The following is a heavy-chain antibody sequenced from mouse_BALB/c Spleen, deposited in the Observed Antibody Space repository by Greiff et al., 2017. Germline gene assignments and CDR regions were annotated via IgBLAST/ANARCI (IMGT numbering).Heavy chain of an antibody. V-gene: IGHV7-3*02. Sequence: EVKLVESGGGLVQPGRSLRLSCATSGFTFTDYYMSWVRQPPGKALEWLGFIRNKANGYTTEYSASVKGRFTISRDNSQSILYLQMNTLRAEDSATYYCARDITGRGYFDYWGQGTTLTVSS. CDR1: GFTFTDYY. D-gene: IGHD4-1*01. CDR2: IRNKANGYTT. J-gene: IGHJ2*01. CDR3: ARDITGRGYFDY.